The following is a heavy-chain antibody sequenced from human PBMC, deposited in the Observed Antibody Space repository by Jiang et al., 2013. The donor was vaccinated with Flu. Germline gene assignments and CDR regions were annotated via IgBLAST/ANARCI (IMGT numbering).Heavy chain of an antibody. J-gene: IGHJ5*02. Sequence: WMGWINTNTGNPTYAQGFTGRFVFSLDTSVSTAYLQICSLKAEDTAVYYCARDRRLWGYSYAKGWFDPWGQGTLVTVSS. D-gene: IGHD5-18*01. V-gene: IGHV7-4-1*01. CDR2: INTNTGNP. CDR3: ARDRRLWGYSYAKGWFDP.